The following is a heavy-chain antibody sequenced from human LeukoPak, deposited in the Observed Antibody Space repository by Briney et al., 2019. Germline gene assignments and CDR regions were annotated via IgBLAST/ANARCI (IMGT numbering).Heavy chain of an antibody. CDR2: ISYDGSNK. V-gene: IGHV3-30*03. D-gene: IGHD1-26*01. CDR3: ARDKWELLAYNWFDP. J-gene: IGHJ5*02. Sequence: PGRSLRLSCAASGFTFSSYGMHWVRQAPGKGLEWVAVISYDGSNKYYADSVKGRFTISRDNSKNTLYLQMNSLRAEDTAVYYCARDKWELLAYNWFDPWGQGTLVTVSS. CDR1: GFTFSSYG.